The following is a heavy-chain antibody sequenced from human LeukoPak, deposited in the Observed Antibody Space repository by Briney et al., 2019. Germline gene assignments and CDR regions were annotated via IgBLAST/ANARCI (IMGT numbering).Heavy chain of an antibody. CDR2: INPNSGGT. V-gene: IGHV1-2*02. Sequence: ASLKVSSKASGYTFTGYYMHWVRQAPGQGLEWMGWINPNSGGTNYAQKFQGRVTMTRDTSISTAYMELSRLRSDDTAVYYCARDLPAVAGTTYAEYFQHWGQGTLVTVSS. CDR3: ARDLPAVAGTTYAEYFQH. CDR1: GYTFTGYY. D-gene: IGHD6-19*01. J-gene: IGHJ1*01.